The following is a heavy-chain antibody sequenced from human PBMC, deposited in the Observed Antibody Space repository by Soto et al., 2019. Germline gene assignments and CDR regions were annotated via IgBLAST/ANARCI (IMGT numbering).Heavy chain of an antibody. V-gene: IGHV1-18*01. J-gene: IGHJ4*02. Sequence: VASVKVSCKASGYTFTSYGISWVRQAPGQGLEWMGWISAYNGNTNYAQKLQGRVTMTTDTSTSTAYMELRSLRSDDTAVYYCARDRESYRIAAAGQASNWGQGTLVTVSS. D-gene: IGHD6-13*01. CDR1: GYTFTSYG. CDR2: ISAYNGNT. CDR3: ARDRESYRIAAAGQASN.